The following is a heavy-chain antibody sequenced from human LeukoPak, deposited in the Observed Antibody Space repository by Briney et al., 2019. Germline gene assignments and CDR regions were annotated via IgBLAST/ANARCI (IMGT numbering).Heavy chain of an antibody. CDR1: GGSTSSSSYY. V-gene: IGHV4-39*01. D-gene: IGHD2-2*01. CDR3: ARRVIRYCSSTSCSTHYYYYYMDV. J-gene: IGHJ6*03. Sequence: SETPSLTCTVSGGSTSSSSYYWGWIRQPPGNGLEWGGCIFFSGTTYYNPSLKSRVTISVDTSKNQFSLKLSSVTAADTAVYYCARRVIRYCSSTSCSTHYYYYYMDVWGKGTTVTVSS. CDR2: IFFSGTT.